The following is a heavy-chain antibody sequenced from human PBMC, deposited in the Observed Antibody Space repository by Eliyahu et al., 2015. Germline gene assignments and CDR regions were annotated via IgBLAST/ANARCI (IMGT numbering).Heavy chain of an antibody. J-gene: IGHJ6*02. CDR3: ARASYCSGGSCDIGMDV. Sequence: QVQLQQWGAGLLKPSETLSLTCAVYGGSFSGYYWSWIRQPPGKGXEWIGEINHSGSTNYNPSLKSRVTISVDTSKNQFSLKLSSVTAADTAVYYCARASYCSGGSCDIGMDVWGQGTTVTVSS. D-gene: IGHD2-15*01. CDR1: GGSFSGYY. CDR2: INHSGST. V-gene: IGHV4-34*01.